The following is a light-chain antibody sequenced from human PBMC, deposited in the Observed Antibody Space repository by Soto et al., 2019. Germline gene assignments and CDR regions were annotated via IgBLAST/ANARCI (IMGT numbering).Light chain of an antibody. CDR1: QSVSSSY. V-gene: IGKV3-20*01. Sequence: EIVLTQSPGTLPLSPGERATLSCRASQSVSSSYLAWYQQKPGQAPRLLIYGASSRATGIPDRFSGSGSGTDFTLTISRLEPEDFAVYYCQQYGSSPPWAYTFGQGTKLEIK. J-gene: IGKJ2*01. CDR3: QQYGSSPPWAYT. CDR2: GAS.